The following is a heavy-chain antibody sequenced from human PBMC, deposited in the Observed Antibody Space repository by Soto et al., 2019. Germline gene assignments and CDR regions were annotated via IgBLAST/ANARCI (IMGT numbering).Heavy chain of an antibody. Sequence: ASVKVSCKASGYTFTSYGISWVRQAPGQGLEWMGWISAYNGNTNYAQKLQGRVTMTTDTSTSTAYMELRSLRSDDTAVYYCARNADYGDYASWFDPWGQATLVTVSS. CDR3: ARNADYGDYASWFDP. CDR2: ISAYNGNT. CDR1: GYTFTSYG. V-gene: IGHV1-18*01. J-gene: IGHJ5*02. D-gene: IGHD4-17*01.